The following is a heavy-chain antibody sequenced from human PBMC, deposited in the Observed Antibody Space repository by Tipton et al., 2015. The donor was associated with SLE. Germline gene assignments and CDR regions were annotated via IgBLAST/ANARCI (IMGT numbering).Heavy chain of an antibody. J-gene: IGHJ4*02. CDR2: IYIAGTT. V-gene: IGHV3-53*05. CDR3: AREGLSGYEQGLDY. CDR1: GFSASRNY. Sequence: GSLRLSCAASGFSASRNYMNWVRQAPGKGLEWISVIYIAGTTWYADSVKGRFTISRDNSKNTLYLQMNSLRAEDTAVYYCAREGLSGYEQGLDYWGQGTLVTVSS. D-gene: IGHD5-12*01.